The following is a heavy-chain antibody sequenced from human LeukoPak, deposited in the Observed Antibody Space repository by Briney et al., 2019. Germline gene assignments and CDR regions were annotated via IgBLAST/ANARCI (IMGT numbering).Heavy chain of an antibody. J-gene: IGHJ4*02. Sequence: SQTLSLTCTVSGGSISSGSYYWSWIRQPAGKGLEWIGRIYTSGSTNYNPSLKSRVTISVDTSKNQFSLKLSSVTAADTAVYYCARLGYYFDYWGQGTLVTVSS. CDR3: ARLGYYFDY. CDR2: IYTSGST. V-gene: IGHV4-61*02. CDR1: GGSISSGSYY.